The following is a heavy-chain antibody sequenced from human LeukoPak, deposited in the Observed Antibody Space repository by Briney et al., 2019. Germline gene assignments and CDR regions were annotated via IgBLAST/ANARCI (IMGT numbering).Heavy chain of an antibody. CDR1: GGSISGYY. CDR3: ARGYYCSSTSCFDP. V-gene: IGHV4-34*01. D-gene: IGHD2-2*01. CDR2: INHSGST. J-gene: IGHJ5*02. Sequence: SETLSLTCTVSGGSISGYYWSWIRQPPGKGLEWIGEINHSGSTNYNPSLKSRVTISVDTSKNQFSLKLSSVTAADTAVYYCARGYYCSSTSCFDPWGQGTLVTVSS.